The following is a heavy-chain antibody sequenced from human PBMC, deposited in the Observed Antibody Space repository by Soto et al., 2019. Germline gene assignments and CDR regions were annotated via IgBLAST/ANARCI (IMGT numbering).Heavy chain of an antibody. J-gene: IGHJ4*02. CDR3: ARDLGGAAPVDY. D-gene: IGHD6-6*01. CDR1: GDTFIISA. CDR2: LVPFTGKS. Sequence: QVQLAQSGAEVRKPGSSVRVSCKASGDTFIISAITWVRQAPGQGLEWVGGLVPFTGKSKNGPNFEGRVTFTADESTRTAYMDLSHLTSDDTAVYYCARDLGGAAPVDYWGQGTLVTVYS. V-gene: IGHV1-69*01.